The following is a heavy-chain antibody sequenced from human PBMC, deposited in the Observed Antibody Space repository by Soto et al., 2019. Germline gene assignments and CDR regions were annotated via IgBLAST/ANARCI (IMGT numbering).Heavy chain of an antibody. CDR3: ARVWYSGRRMDY. V-gene: IGHV4-30-4*01. D-gene: IGHD6-13*01. J-gene: IGHJ4*02. CDR2: IYYSGTT. CDR1: GGSISSGDYY. Sequence: QVQLQESGPGLVKPSQTLSLTCTVSGGSISSGDYYWSWIRQPPGKGLEWIGYIYYSGTTYYNPSLKSRVTISGDTSKNQFSLKLSSVTAADTAVYHCARVWYSGRRMDYWGQGTLVTVSS.